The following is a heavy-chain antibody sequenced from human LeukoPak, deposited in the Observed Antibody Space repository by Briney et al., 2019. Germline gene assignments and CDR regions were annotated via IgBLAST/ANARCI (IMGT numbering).Heavy chain of an antibody. CDR2: IYYSGST. V-gene: IGHV4-59*08. D-gene: IGHD3-22*01. CDR1: GGSISSYY. Sequence: SETLSLTCTVSGGSISSYYWSWIRQPPGKGLEWIGYIYYSGSTNYNPSLKSRVTISVDTSKNQFSLKLSSVTAADTAVYYCARLLNYYDSRGFDIWGQGTMVTVSS. J-gene: IGHJ3*02. CDR3: ARLLNYYDSRGFDI.